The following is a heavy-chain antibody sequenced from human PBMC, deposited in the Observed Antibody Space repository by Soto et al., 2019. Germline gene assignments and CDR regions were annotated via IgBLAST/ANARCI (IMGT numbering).Heavy chain of an antibody. CDR3: ARVVEDYYDSSGYAPPDY. D-gene: IGHD3-22*01. V-gene: IGHV1-69*02. Sequence: QVQLVQSGAEVKKPGASVKVSCKASGGTFSSYTISWVRQAPGQGLEWMGRIIPILGIANYAQKLQGRVTITADKSTSTGYMELSSLRSEDTAVYYCARVVEDYYDSSGYAPPDYWGQGTLVTVSS. CDR2: IIPILGIA. CDR1: GGTFSSYT. J-gene: IGHJ4*02.